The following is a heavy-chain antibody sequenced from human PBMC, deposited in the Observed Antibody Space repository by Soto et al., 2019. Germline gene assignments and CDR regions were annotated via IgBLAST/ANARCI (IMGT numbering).Heavy chain of an antibody. D-gene: IGHD3-10*01. CDR3: AKDPAVRPFRVPITSYFDD. Sequence: GGSLRLSCAASGFTFSSYAMSWVRQAPGKGLEWVSVISGSGGSTDYADSVKGRFTISRDNSKNTLYLQMNNLRAEDTAVYYCAKDPAVRPFRVPITSYFDDWGQGTLVTVSS. J-gene: IGHJ4*02. CDR1: GFTFSSYA. V-gene: IGHV3-23*01. CDR2: ISGSGGST.